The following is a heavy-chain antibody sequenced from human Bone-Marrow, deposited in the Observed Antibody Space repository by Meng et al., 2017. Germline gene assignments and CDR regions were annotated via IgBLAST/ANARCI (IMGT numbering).Heavy chain of an antibody. Sequence: GESLKISCAASGFTFTSYSMNWVRQAPGKGLEWVSSIGSNSRSTYYSESVKGRFTISRDNAKNSLCPQMNSLRAEDTAVYYCARVGYYNILTGYYYFDYWGQGTLVTVSS. V-gene: IGHV3-21*01. CDR3: ARVGYYNILTGYYYFDY. CDR1: GFTFTSYS. D-gene: IGHD3-9*01. CDR2: IGSNSRST. J-gene: IGHJ4*02.